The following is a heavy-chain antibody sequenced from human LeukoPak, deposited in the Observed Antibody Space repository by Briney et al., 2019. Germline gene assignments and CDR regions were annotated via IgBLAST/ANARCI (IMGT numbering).Heavy chain of an antibody. CDR1: GGSISSGDYY. J-gene: IGHJ4*02. CDR2: IYYSGST. D-gene: IGHD3-22*01. CDR3: ARGTDYDSSGCYYV. Sequence: SQTLSLTCTVSGGSISSGDYYWSWIRQPPGKGLEWIGYIYYSGSTYYNPSLKSRVTISVDTSKNQFSLKLSSVTAADTAVYYCARGTDYDSSGCYYVWGQGTLVTVSS. V-gene: IGHV4-30-4*01.